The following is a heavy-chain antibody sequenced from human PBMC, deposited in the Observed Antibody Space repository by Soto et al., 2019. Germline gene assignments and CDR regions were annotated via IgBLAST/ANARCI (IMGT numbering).Heavy chain of an antibody. CDR1: GYTFTNHG. J-gene: IGHJ4*02. V-gene: IGHV1-18*04. CDR3: ARDLDYSTSICVY. Sequence: QVQMVQSGGEVKKPGASVKVSCKTSGYTFTNHGVIWVRQAPGQGLEWMGWISAYNGDTDFAQKFQDRVAMTIDTSTSTVFMELRSLRSEDTAVYYFARDLDYSTSICVYWGQGTPVTVSS. CDR2: ISAYNGDT. D-gene: IGHD4-4*01.